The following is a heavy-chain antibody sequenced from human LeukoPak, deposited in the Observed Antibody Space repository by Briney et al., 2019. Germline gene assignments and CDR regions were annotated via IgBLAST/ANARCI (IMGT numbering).Heavy chain of an antibody. CDR2: IRWNSGSI. CDR3: AKDRGYSSTWDLDY. D-gene: IGHD6-13*01. V-gene: IGHV3-9*02. Sequence: PGRSLTLSCATSGFTSGDCAMHWVRQPPGKGLEWVSCIRWNSGSIGYADSVKGRFTISRDNAKKSLYLQMNSLRAEDTALYYCAKDRGYSSTWDLDYWGQGTLVTVSS. J-gene: IGHJ4*02. CDR1: GFTSGDCA.